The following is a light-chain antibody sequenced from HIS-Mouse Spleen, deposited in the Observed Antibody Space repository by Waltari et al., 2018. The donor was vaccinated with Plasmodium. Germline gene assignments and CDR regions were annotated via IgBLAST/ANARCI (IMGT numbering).Light chain of an antibody. CDR2: GES. CDR3: QQYGSSPYT. Sequence: IVLTQSPGTLSLSPGERATLSCRASPSVSSSYLAWYQQEPGQAPRLLIDGESSRATGIPDRFSGSGSGTDFTLTISRLEPEDVAVYYCQQYGSSPYTFGQGTKLEIK. CDR1: PSVSSSY. J-gene: IGKJ2*01. V-gene: IGKV3-20*01.